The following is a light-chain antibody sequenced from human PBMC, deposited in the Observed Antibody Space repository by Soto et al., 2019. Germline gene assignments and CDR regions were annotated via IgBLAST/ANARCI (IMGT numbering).Light chain of an antibody. J-gene: IGKJ4*01. V-gene: IGKV1-39*01. CDR3: QQSYSTPLT. Sequence: QMTQSPSAVSASLGDIVDIICRASQGISDYLAWFQQKPGKAPHRLIYSSSTLQTGVPSRFSGSGSGTDFTLTISSLQPEDFATYYCQQSYSTPLTFGGGTKVDIK. CDR1: QGISDY. CDR2: SSS.